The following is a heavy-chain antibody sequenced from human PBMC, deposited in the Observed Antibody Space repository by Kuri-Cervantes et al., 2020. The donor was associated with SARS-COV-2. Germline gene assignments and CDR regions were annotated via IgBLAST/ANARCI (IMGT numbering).Heavy chain of an antibody. CDR2: ISTYNGNA. D-gene: IGHD1-14*01. CDR3: ARQGTTYLDS. CDR1: GCTFSSRG. V-gene: IGHV1-18*01. Sequence: ASVKVSCKASGCTFSSRGFTWVRQVPGQGLEWVGYISTYNGNANYAQNFQGRVTMTTDTPTKTGHMELRRLQPDDTAIYYCARQGTTYLDSWGQGTLVTVSS. J-gene: IGHJ4*02.